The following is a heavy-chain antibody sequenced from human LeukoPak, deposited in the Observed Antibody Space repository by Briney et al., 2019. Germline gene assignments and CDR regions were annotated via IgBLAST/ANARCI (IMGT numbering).Heavy chain of an antibody. CDR2: ISGSGDNT. J-gene: IGHJ4*02. CDR1: GFSFRTYG. Sequence: GGTLRLSCAASGFSFRTYGMSWVRQAPGKRLEWVSGISGSGDNTHNADFVKGRFTISRDNSKNTLYLQMNSLRAEDTAVYYCAPLYYYDSSGYYFDYWGQGTLVTVSS. D-gene: IGHD3-22*01. V-gene: IGHV3-23*01. CDR3: APLYYYDSSGYYFDY.